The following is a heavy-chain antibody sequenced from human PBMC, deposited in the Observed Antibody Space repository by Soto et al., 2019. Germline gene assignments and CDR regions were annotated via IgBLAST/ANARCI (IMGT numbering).Heavy chain of an antibody. J-gene: IGHJ3*02. CDR1: GFTFSNYW. V-gene: IGHV3-7*04. D-gene: IGHD2-8*02. CDR3: ASESGPRGYDAFDI. CDR2: IKQDGSEN. Sequence: EVQVVESGGGLVQPGGSLRLSCAASGFTFSNYWMTWVRQAPGKGLEWVANIKQDGSENFYVDFVKGRFTNSRDNAKNSLYLQMNSLSAEDTAVYYCASESGPRGYDAFDIWGQGTMVTVSS.